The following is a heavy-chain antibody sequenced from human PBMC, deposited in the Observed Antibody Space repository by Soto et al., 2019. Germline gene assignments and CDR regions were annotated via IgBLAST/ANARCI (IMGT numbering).Heavy chain of an antibody. CDR2: INSDGSST. J-gene: IGHJ4*02. D-gene: IGHD3-22*01. CDR1: GFTFSSYW. V-gene: IGHV3-74*01. CDR3: ARDHYDSSGYYYL. Sequence: GGSLKLACAASGFTFSSYWMHWVRQAPGKGLVWVSRINSDGSSTSYADSVKGRFTISRDNAKNTLYLQMNSLRAEDTAVYYCARDHYDSSGYYYLWGPGTLVTVSS.